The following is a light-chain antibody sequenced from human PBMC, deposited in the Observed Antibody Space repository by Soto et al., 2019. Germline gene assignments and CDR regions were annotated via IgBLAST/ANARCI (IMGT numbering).Light chain of an antibody. J-gene: IGLJ3*02. Sequence: QSVLTQPPSVSAAPGQKVTISCSGGTSNIGNNGVSWYQQFPGTAPKLLIYDNNKRPSGIPDRFSGSKSGTSATLDIAGLETGDEADSYCGSGDSSLSPGQVFGGGTKLTVL. CDR1: TSNIGNNG. V-gene: IGLV1-51*01. CDR3: GSGDSSLSPGQV. CDR2: DNN.